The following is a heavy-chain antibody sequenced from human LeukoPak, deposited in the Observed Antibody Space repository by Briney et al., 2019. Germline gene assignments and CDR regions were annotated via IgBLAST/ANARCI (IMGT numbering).Heavy chain of an antibody. CDR2: INPNTGAT. D-gene: IGHD6-19*01. CDR3: ARDRVGSGWPRPYYFEV. V-gene: IGHV1-2*02. CDR1: GYTLTVYY. Sequence: ASVTVSCKASGYTLTVYYLHWVRQAPGQGLEWMGWINPNTGATHSAQKFQGRITMTRDTSISTAYMDLSRLRSDDTAVYYCARDRVGSGWPRPYYFEVWGQGTLVPVSS. J-gene: IGHJ4*02.